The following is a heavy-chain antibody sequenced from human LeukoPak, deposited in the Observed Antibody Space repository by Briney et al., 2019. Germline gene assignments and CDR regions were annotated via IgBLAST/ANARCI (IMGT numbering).Heavy chain of an antibody. CDR1: GFTFSSYG. CDR2: IWYDGSNK. J-gene: IGHJ4*02. CDR3: ARDPTVTTYPAQFDY. D-gene: IGHD4-17*01. Sequence: GGSLRLSCAASGFTFSSYGMHWVRQAPGKGLEWVAVIWYDGSNKYYADSVKGRFTISRDNSKNTLYLQMNSLRAEDTAVYYCARDPTVTTYPAQFDYWGQGTLVIVSS. V-gene: IGHV3-33*01.